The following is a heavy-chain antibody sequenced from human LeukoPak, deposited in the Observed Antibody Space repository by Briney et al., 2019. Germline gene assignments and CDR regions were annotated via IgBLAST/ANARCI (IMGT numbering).Heavy chain of an antibody. Sequence: GGSLRLSCAASGFTFSSYWMSWVRQALGKGLEWVANIKQDGSEKYYVDSVKGRFTISRDNAKNSLYLQMNSLRAEDTAVYYCARGSAYYYYYMDVWGKGTTVTVSS. CDR2: IKQDGSEK. V-gene: IGHV3-7*01. CDR3: ARGSAYYYYYMDV. CDR1: GFTFSSYW. J-gene: IGHJ6*03.